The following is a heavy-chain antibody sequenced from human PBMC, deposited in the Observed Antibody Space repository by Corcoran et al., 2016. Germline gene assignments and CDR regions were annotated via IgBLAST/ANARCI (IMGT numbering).Heavy chain of an antibody. CDR1: GFTFSNAW. CDR2: IKSKIDGGTI. J-gene: IGHJ4*02. Sequence: EVQLVESGGGLVKPGGSLRLSCAASGFTFSNAWMSWVRQAPGKGLEWVGRIKSKIDGGTIDYAAPVKGRFTISRDDSKNTLYLHMNSLKSEDTAFYYWSPEQGYWGQGTLVTVSP. V-gene: IGHV3-15*01. CDR3: SPEQGY.